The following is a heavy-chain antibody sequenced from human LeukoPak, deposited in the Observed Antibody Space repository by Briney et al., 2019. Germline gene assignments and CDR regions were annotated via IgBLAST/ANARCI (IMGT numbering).Heavy chain of an antibody. CDR3: AIKVGYCSSTSCYTIRHAEYFQH. Sequence: PSETLSLTCTVSGGSISSSSYYWGWIRQPPGKGLEWIGSIYYSGSTYYNPSLKSRVTISVDTSKNQFSLKLSSVTAADTAVYYCAIKVGYCSSTSCYTIRHAEYFQHWGQGTLVTVSS. CDR1: GGSISSSSYY. J-gene: IGHJ1*01. CDR2: IYYSGST. V-gene: IGHV4-39*01. D-gene: IGHD2-2*02.